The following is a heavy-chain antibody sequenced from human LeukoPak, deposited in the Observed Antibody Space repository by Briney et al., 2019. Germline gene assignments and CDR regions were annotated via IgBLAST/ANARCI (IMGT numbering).Heavy chain of an antibody. CDR1: GFTFSSYS. V-gene: IGHV3-21*01. Sequence: GGSLRLSCAASGFTFSSYSMNWVRQAPGKGLEWVSSISSSSSYIYYADSVRGRFTISRDNAKNSLYLQMNSLRAEDTAVYYCARDQAASRRGGPSYYFDYWGQGTLVTVSS. J-gene: IGHJ4*02. CDR3: ARDQAASRRGGPSYYFDY. CDR2: ISSSSSYI. D-gene: IGHD3-10*01.